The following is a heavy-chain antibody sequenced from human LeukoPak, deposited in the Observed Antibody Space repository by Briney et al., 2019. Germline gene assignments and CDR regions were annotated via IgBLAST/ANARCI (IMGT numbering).Heavy chain of an antibody. CDR2: INPNSGGT. CDR1: GYTFTGYY. V-gene: IGHV1-2*02. J-gene: IGHJ4*02. Sequence: ASVKVSCKASGYTFTGYYMHWVRQAPGQGLEWVGWINPNSGGTNYAQKFQGRVTMTRDTSISTAYMELSRLRSDDTAVYYCARASMVRGVISPARYWGQGTLVTVSS. CDR3: ARASMVRGVISPARY. D-gene: IGHD3-10*01.